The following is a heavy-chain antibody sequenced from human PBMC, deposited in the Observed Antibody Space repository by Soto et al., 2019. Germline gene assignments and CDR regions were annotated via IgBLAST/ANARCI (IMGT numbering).Heavy chain of an antibody. CDR3: AREDFIGHSSRAD. Sequence: ASETLSLTCTVSGGTISSGDYYWSWIRQPPGKGLEWIGYIYYSGSTYYNPSLKSRVTISVDTSKNQFSLKLSSVTAADTAVYYCAREDFIGHSSRADWGQGTLVTVSS. J-gene: IGHJ4*02. CDR2: IYYSGST. CDR1: GGTISSGDYY. D-gene: IGHD3-10*01. V-gene: IGHV4-30-4*01.